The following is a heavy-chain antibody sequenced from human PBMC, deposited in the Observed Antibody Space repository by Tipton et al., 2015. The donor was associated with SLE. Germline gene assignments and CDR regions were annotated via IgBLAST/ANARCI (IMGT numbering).Heavy chain of an antibody. CDR3: ARSNFGGRHDAFDV. CDR2: IYYSGST. J-gene: IGHJ3*01. Sequence: TLSLTCTVSGGSISSYYWSWIRQPPGKGLEWIGYIYYSGSTNYNPSLKSRVTMSIDTSTNQFSLNLHSVTAADTAVYYCARSNFGGRHDAFDVWGRGTMVTVS. CDR1: GGSISSYY. V-gene: IGHV4-59*08. D-gene: IGHD4-23*01.